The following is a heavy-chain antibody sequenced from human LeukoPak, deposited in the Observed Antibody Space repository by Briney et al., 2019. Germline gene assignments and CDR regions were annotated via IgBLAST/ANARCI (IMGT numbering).Heavy chain of an antibody. CDR3: AKGQTSGWYYFDY. J-gene: IGHJ4*02. V-gene: IGHV3-53*01. CDR2: IYVGGTT. Sequence: GGSLTLSCAVSGFTVSMNYMSWVRRAPGKGLEWVSVIYVGGTTYYADSVKGRFTISRDNSKNTVNLQMNSLRAEDTAVYYCAKGQTSGWYYFDYWGQGTLVTVSS. D-gene: IGHD6-19*01. CDR1: GFTVSMNY.